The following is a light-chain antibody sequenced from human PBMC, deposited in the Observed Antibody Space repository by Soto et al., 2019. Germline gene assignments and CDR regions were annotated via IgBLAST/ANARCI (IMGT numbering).Light chain of an antibody. CDR2: AAS. Sequence: DIQMTQPPSSLSASVGDRVTITCRASQSISSYLNWYQQKPGKAPKLLIYAASSLQSGVPSRFSGSGSGTDFTPTISSLQPEDFATYDCQQSYSTHTFGQGNKLYIK. V-gene: IGKV1-39*01. CDR3: QQSYSTHT. J-gene: IGKJ2*01. CDR1: QSISSY.